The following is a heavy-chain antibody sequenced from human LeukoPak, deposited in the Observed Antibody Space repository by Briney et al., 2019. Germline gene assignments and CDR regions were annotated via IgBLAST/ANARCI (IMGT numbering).Heavy chain of an antibody. J-gene: IGHJ3*02. CDR1: GFTFSSYS. CDR3: ARARQGYCSSASCYSFDI. Sequence: GGSLRLFCAASGFTFSSYSMSWVRQAPGKGLEWVSYISSGSSTIYYADSVKGRFTISRDNAKNSLYLQMSSLRADDTAVYYCARARQGYCSSASCYSFDIWGPGTMLTVSS. D-gene: IGHD2-2*01. CDR2: ISSGSSTI. V-gene: IGHV3-48*01.